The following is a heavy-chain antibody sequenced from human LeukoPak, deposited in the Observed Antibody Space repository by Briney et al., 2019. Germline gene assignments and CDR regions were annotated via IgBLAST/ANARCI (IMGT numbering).Heavy chain of an antibody. V-gene: IGHV3-74*01. CDR3: TRDITLTRGGRSDY. J-gene: IGHJ4*02. CDR1: GFTCSSFW. D-gene: IGHD3-10*01. CDR2: INSDGKTT. Sequence: PGGSLRLSCAASGFTCSSFWMYWVRQAPGQGLVWVSRINSDGKTTNYADSVKGRFTISRDNAKNTLYLQMNSLRAEDTAVYYCTRDITLTRGGRSDYWGQGTLVTVSA.